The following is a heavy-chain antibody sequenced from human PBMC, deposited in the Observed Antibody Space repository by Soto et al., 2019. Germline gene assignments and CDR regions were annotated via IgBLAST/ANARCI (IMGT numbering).Heavy chain of an antibody. Sequence: GESLKISCKGSGYSFTNYWIAWVRQMPGRGLEWLGIIYPDDSDTRYSPSFKGQVTISADKSIRTAYLQWSSLTASDTAMYYCARQGGPAAIPRLDYYGLDVWGQGTTVTVSS. CDR3: ARQGGPAAIPRLDYYGLDV. D-gene: IGHD2-2*01. CDR1: GYSFTNYW. J-gene: IGHJ6*02. CDR2: IYPDDSDT. V-gene: IGHV5-51*01.